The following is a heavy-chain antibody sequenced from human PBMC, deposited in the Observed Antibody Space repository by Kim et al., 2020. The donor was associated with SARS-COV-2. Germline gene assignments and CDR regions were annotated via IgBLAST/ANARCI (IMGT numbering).Heavy chain of an antibody. CDR1: GGSISSSRHY. CDR3: VAYQYETTYDF. D-gene: IGHD1-1*01. J-gene: IGHJ4*02. CDR2: IYYTWTT. Sequence: SETLSLNCTVSGGSISSSRHYWAWIRQPPGKGLEWIGSIYYTWTTDYNPSLKSRVTISLDTSKNEFSLKLNSVTAADTAVYYCVAYQYETTYDFWGQGTL. V-gene: IGHV4-39*01.